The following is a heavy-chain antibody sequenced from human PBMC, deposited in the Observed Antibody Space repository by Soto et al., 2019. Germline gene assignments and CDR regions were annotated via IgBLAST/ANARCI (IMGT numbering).Heavy chain of an antibody. D-gene: IGHD6-6*01. CDR3: AKIIAARPSHYYYGMDV. Sequence: GGSLRLSCAASGFTFSSYAMSWVSQAPGKGLEWVSAISGSGGSTYYADSVKGRFTISRDNSKNTLYLQMNSLRAEDTAVYYCAKIIAARPSHYYYGMDVWGQGTTVTVSS. J-gene: IGHJ6*02. CDR2: ISGSGGST. CDR1: GFTFSSYA. V-gene: IGHV3-23*01.